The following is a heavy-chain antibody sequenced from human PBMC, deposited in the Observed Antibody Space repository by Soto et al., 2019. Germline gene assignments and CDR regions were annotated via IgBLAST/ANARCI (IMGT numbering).Heavy chain of an antibody. J-gene: IGHJ4*02. D-gene: IGHD4-4*01. CDR1: GGTFSSYA. V-gene: IGHV1-69*13. Sequence: SVKLSCKASGGTFSSYAISWVRQAPGQGLEWMGGIIPIFGTANYAQKFQGRVTITADESTSTAYMELSSLRSEDTAVYYCARDRGNDYSNYFDYWGQGTLVTVSS. CDR2: IIPIFGTA. CDR3: ARDRGNDYSNYFDY.